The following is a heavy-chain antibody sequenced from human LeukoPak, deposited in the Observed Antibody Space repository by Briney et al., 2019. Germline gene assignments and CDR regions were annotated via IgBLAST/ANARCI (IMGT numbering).Heavy chain of an antibody. CDR1: GFSFSSYS. CDR3: ARDRDDYPYY. CDR2: ISSSSSYI. Sequence: GSSVRLDCGATGFSFSSYSMYWFLQAPGKVLEWVSSISSSSSYIYYADSVKGRFTISRDNAKNSLSLQMNSLRAEDTAVYYCARDRDDYPYYWGQGTLVTVSS. V-gene: IGHV3-21*01. D-gene: IGHD4-11*01. J-gene: IGHJ4*02.